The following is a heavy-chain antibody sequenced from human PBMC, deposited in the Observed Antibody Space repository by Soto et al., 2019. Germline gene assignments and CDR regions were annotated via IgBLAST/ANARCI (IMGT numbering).Heavy chain of an antibody. CDR1: GFTFSSYS. V-gene: IGHV3-48*01. Sequence: GGSLRLSCAASGFTFSSYSMNWVRQAPGKGLEWVSYISSSSSTIYYADSVKGRFTISRDNAKISLYLQMNSLRAEDTAVYYCAREGSGSYYKGLYYYYYYMDVWGKGTTVTVSS. J-gene: IGHJ6*03. CDR2: ISSSSSTI. CDR3: AREGSGSYYKGLYYYYYYMDV. D-gene: IGHD3-10*01.